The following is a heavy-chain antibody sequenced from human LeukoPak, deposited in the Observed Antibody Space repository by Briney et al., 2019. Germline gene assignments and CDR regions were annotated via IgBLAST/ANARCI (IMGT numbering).Heavy chain of an antibody. CDR2: IHEDGSDK. J-gene: IGHJ3*02. D-gene: IGHD5-24*01. Sequence: GGSLRLSCAASGFTFSSHWMNWVRQAPGKGLERVANIHEDGSDKYYVDSVKGRFTVSRDNARNSLYLQMNSLRAEDTAVYYCARILRLHTPRAFDIWGQGTMVTVSS. CDR3: ARILRLHTPRAFDI. CDR1: GFTFSSHW. V-gene: IGHV3-7*05.